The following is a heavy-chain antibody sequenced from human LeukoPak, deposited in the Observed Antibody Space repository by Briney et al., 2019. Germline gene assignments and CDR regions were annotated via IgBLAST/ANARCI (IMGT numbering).Heavy chain of an antibody. J-gene: IGHJ5*02. CDR2: ISSSGSTI. Sequence: GGSLRLSCAASGFTLSDYYMSWIRQAPGSVLEWVSYISSSGSTIYYADSVKGRFTISRDSAKNSLYLQMNDLRAEDTAMYYCARDQAQFGPWGQGTLVTVSS. CDR3: ARDQAQFGP. V-gene: IGHV3-11*01. CDR1: GFTLSDYY.